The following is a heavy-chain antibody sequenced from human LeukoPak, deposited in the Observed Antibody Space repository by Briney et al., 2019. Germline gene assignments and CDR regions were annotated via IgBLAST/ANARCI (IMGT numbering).Heavy chain of an antibody. D-gene: IGHD3-22*01. CDR2: ISGSGGST. Sequence: GGSLRLSCAASGFTFSSYAMSWVRQAPGKGLEWVSAISGSGGSTYYADSVKGRFTISRDNSKNTLYLQMNSLRAEDTAVYYCAKDRPAYYYDSSGYYYVDKFDYWGQGTLVTVSA. J-gene: IGHJ4*02. CDR3: AKDRPAYYYDSSGYYYVDKFDY. V-gene: IGHV3-23*01. CDR1: GFTFSSYA.